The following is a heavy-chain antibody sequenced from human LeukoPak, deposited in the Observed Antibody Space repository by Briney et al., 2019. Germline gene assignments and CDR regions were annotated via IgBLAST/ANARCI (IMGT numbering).Heavy chain of an antibody. J-gene: IGHJ4*02. CDR3: AKDVQMTSNAYYNYFDY. Sequence: GRPLRLSCAASGFIFDDYAMHWVRQAPGKGLEWVSGISSNSGGIDYADSVKGRFTISRDNAKNSLFLEMNSLRPEDTAFYYCAKDVQMTSNAYYNYFDYWGQGTLVTVSS. D-gene: IGHD3-22*01. CDR2: ISSNSGGI. CDR1: GFIFDDYA. V-gene: IGHV3-9*01.